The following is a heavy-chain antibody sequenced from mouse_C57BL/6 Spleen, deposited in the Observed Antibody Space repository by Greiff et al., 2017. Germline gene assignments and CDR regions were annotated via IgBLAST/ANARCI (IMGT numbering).Heavy chain of an antibody. V-gene: IGHV2-2*01. CDR3: ARYYGSTYLAWFAY. Sequence: VQLQESGPGLVQPSQSLSITCTVSGFSLTSSGVHWVRQSPGKGLEWLGVIWSGGSTDYNAAFISRLSISKDNSKSQVFFKMNSLQADDTAIYYCARYYGSTYLAWFAYWGQGTLVTVSA. J-gene: IGHJ3*01. D-gene: IGHD1-1*01. CDR2: IWSGGST. CDR1: GFSLTSSG.